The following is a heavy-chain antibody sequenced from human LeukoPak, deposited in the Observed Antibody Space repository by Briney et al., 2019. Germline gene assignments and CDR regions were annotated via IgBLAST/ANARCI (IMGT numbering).Heavy chain of an antibody. V-gene: IGHV3-30*04. CDR1: GFTFSSYV. J-gene: IGHJ4*02. D-gene: IGHD3-22*01. Sequence: GGSLRLSCAASGFTFSSYVMHWVRQAPGKGLEWVAIISYDGSNEYYADSVKGRFTISRDNSKNTLYLQMNSLRAADTAVYYCTTETYYYDSSGYSDFDYWGQGTLVTVSS. CDR3: TTETYYYDSSGYSDFDY. CDR2: ISYDGSNE.